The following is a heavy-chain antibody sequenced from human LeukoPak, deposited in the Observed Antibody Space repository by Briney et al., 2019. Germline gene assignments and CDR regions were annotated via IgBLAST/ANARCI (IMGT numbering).Heavy chain of an antibody. CDR3: ARFEDGGSWPWPGLDS. D-gene: IGHD6-13*01. V-gene: IGHV1-18*01. CDR1: GYTFTNFA. Sequence: ASVRVSCKASGYTFTNFAISWVRQAPGQGLEWMGWISAYNGNTNYAQRVQGRVTITTDTSTSTAYMELRSLRSDDTAVYYCARFEDGGSWPWPGLDSWGQGTLVTVSS. CDR2: ISAYNGNT. J-gene: IGHJ4*02.